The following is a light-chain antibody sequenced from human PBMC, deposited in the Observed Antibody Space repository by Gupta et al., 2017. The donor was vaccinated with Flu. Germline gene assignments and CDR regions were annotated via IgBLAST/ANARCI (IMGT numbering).Light chain of an antibody. V-gene: IGLV4-60*03. Sequence: VKLTCTLSSGHSTYIIAWHQQQPGKAPRYLMKLEGSGSYNKGSGVPDRFSGSSSGADRYLTISKLQSEDEAEYYCETWDSYTRVFGGGNELTV. J-gene: IGLJ3*02. CDR2: LEGSGSY. CDR1: SGHSTYI. CDR3: ETWDSYTRV.